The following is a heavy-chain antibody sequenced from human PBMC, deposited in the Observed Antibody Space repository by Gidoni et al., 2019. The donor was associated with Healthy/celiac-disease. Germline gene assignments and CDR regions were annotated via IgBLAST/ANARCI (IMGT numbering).Heavy chain of an antibody. CDR1: GITFGDYA. D-gene: IGHD3-22*01. Sequence: EVQLVESGGGVVKQGRSLRRSGTAAGITFGDYAMSWFRQAPGKGLEWVGFIRSKAYGGTTEYAASVKRRFTISRDDSKSIAYLQMNSLKTEDTAVYYCSRGTRITMIQYYFDNWGQGTLVTVSS. J-gene: IGHJ4*02. V-gene: IGHV3-49*05. CDR3: SRGTRITMIQYYFDN. CDR2: IRSKAYGGTT.